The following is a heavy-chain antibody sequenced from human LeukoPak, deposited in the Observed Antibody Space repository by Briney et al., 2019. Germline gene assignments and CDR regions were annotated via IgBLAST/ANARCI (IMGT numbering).Heavy chain of an antibody. CDR3: ARGRLLSSP. CDR1: GGSSSGYY. V-gene: IGHV4-34*01. CDR2: INHSGST. Sequence: PSETLSLTCAVYGGSSSGYYWSWIRQPPGKGLEWIGEINHSGSTNYNPSLKSRVTISVDPSKNQFSLKLSSVTAADTAVYYCARGRLLSSPWGQGTLVTVSS. D-gene: IGHD1-26*01. J-gene: IGHJ4*02.